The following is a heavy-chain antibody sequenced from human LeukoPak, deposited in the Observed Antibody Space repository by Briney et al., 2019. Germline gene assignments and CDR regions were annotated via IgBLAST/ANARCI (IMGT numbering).Heavy chain of an antibody. D-gene: IGHD2-2*02. J-gene: IGHJ5*02. Sequence: GSSVKISCKASGGTFSSYTISWLRQAPGQGLEWMGRIIPILGIANYAQKFQGRVTITADKSTSTAYMELSSLRSEDTAVYYCARLGYCSSTSCYSRWFDPWGQGTLVTVSS. CDR3: ARLGYCSSTSCYSRWFDP. V-gene: IGHV1-69*02. CDR1: GGTFSSYT. CDR2: IIPILGIA.